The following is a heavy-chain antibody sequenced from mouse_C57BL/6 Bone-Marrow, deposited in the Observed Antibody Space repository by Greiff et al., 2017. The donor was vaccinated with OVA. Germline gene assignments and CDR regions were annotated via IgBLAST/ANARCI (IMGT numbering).Heavy chain of an antibody. J-gene: IGHJ2*01. D-gene: IGHD2-2*01. CDR3: TGGGVTGFDY. Sequence: EVKLVESGGGLVQPGGSMKLSCVASGFTFSNYWMNWVRQSPEKGLEWVAQIRLKSDNYATHYAESVKGRFTISRDDSKSSVYLQMNNLRAEDTGIYYCTGGGVTGFDYWGQGTTLTVSS. CDR1: GFTFSNYW. CDR2: IRLKSDNYAT. V-gene: IGHV6-3*01.